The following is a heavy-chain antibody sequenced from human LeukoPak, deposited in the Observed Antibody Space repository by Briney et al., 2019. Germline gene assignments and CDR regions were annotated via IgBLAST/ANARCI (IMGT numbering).Heavy chain of an antibody. Sequence: RGSLRLSCAASGFTFTTYAMSWVRQAPGKGLEWVSAISGRGGTTYYAHSVKGRFTISRDNSKNTVSLQMNGLRAEDTAVYYCAKVRGAVAITFLDYWGQGTLVTVSS. CDR3: AKVRGAVAITFLDY. D-gene: IGHD3-22*01. J-gene: IGHJ4*02. CDR1: GFTFTTYA. CDR2: ISGRGGTT. V-gene: IGHV3-23*01.